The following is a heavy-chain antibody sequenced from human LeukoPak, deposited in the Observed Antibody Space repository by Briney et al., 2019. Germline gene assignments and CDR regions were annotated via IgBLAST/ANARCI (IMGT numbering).Heavy chain of an antibody. CDR2: IRYDGSNK. D-gene: IGHD4-23*01. J-gene: IGHJ6*03. CDR3: AKDRFYGGNSDYYYMDV. Sequence: PGGSLRLSCAASGFTFSSYGMHWVRQAPGKGLEWVAFIRYDGSNKYYADSVKGRFTISRDNSKNTLYLQMNSLRAEDTAVYYCAKDRFYGGNSDYYYMDVWGKGTTVTVSS. CDR1: GFTFSSYG. V-gene: IGHV3-30*02.